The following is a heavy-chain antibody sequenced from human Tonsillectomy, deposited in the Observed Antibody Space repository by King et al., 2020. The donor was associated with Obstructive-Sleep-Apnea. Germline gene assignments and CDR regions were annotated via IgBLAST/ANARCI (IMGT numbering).Heavy chain of an antibody. CDR1: GFTFSSYA. CDR2: IIGSGGSA. Sequence: VQLVESGGGLVQPGGSLRLSCAASGFTFSSYAMSWVRQAPGKGLEWVSAIIGSGGSAYYADSVKGRFTISRDNSKNTLYLQMNSLRAEDTAVYYCAKPPSLYDILTGYYSWGQGTLVTVSS. J-gene: IGHJ5*02. V-gene: IGHV3-23*04. CDR3: AKPPSLYDILTGYYS. D-gene: IGHD3-9*01.